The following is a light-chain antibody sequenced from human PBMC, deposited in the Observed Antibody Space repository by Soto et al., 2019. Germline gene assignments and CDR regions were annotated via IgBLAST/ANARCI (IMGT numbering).Light chain of an antibody. V-gene: IGLV1-40*01. CDR1: SSNIGTIYD. Sequence: QSVLTQPPSVSGAPGQRVTISCTGSSSNIGTIYDVHWYQQLPGTAPKLLIYDNSNRPSGAPDRFSGSKSGTSASLAITGLQAEDAADYYCQSYDSSLSGYVFGTGTKVTVL. J-gene: IGLJ1*01. CDR2: DNS. CDR3: QSYDSSLSGYV.